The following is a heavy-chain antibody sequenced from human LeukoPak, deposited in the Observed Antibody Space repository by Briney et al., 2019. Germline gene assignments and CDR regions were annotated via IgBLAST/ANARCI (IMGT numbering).Heavy chain of an antibody. CDR3: ARDGEQWLGPVAFDI. J-gene: IGHJ3*02. Sequence: ASVKVSCKASGYTFTTYGISWVRQAPGQGLEWMGWISTYNGNTKYSQKFQGRVTMTTDTSTRTAYMELRSLRSDDTAVYYCARDGEQWLGPVAFDIWGQGTMVTVSS. CDR2: ISTYNGNT. CDR1: GYTFTTYG. V-gene: IGHV1-18*01. D-gene: IGHD6-19*01.